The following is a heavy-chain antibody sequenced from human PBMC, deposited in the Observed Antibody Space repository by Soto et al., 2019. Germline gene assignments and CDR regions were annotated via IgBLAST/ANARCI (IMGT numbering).Heavy chain of an antibody. V-gene: IGHV1-69*13. CDR3: ASISPDTVENTADYYYGMDV. Sequence: GASVKVSCKASGGTFSSYAISWVRQAPGQGLEWMGGIIPIFGTANYAQKFQGRVTITADESTSTAYMELSSLRSEDTAVYYCASISPDTVENTADYYYGMDVWGQGTTVTVSS. CDR2: IIPIFGTA. J-gene: IGHJ6*02. CDR1: GGTFSSYA. D-gene: IGHD5-18*01.